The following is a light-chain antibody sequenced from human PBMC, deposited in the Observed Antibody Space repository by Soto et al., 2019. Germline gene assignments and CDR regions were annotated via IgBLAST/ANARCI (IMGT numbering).Light chain of an antibody. CDR2: DVS. Sequence: QSVLTQPASVSGSPGQSITISCTGTSSDVGGYNYVSWYQQHPGKAPKLMIYDVSTRPSGVSNRFSGSKSGNTASLTISGLQAEDEADYYCSSYTSSSTRVFGTGTKLTVL. V-gene: IGLV2-14*01. CDR1: SSDVGGYNY. J-gene: IGLJ1*01. CDR3: SSYTSSSTRV.